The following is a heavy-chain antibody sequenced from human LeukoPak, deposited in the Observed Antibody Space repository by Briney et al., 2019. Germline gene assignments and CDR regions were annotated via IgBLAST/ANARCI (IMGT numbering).Heavy chain of an antibody. CDR2: ISKDGSYK. J-gene: IGHJ3*01. CDR3: AKDWGYASGTYLVD. V-gene: IGHV3-30*18. Sequence: GGSLRLSCEASGVTFSSYAMHWVRRAPGKGLEWVAVISKDGSYKNYADSVKGRFTISRDNSKNTLYLQMNSLRLEDMAVYYCAKDWGYASGTYLVDWGQGTMVTVSS. CDR1: GVTFSSYA. D-gene: IGHD3-10*01.